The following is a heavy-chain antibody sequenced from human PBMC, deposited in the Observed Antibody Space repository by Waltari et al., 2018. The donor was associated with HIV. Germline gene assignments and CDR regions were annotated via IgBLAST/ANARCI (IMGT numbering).Heavy chain of an antibody. J-gene: IGHJ3*02. CDR1: GFTFSSYG. Sequence: QVQLVESGGGVVQPGKSLRLSCAASGFTFSSYGMHWVRQASGNGLEWVAVIWFHGKNKYYANSVKGRFTISRDNSKNTLYLQLNSLRAEDTGVYYCVASWEPAGNDGLDIWGQGTTVTVSS. CDR2: IWFHGKNK. CDR3: VASWEPAGNDGLDI. V-gene: IGHV3-33*01. D-gene: IGHD1-26*01.